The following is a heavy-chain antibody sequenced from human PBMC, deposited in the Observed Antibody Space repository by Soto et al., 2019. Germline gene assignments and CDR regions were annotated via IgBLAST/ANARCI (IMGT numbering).Heavy chain of an antibody. J-gene: IGHJ4*02. CDR2: IYYGGST. V-gene: IGHV4-59*08. D-gene: IGHD3-9*01. Sequence: TSETLSLTCTVSGGSISSYYWSWIRQPPGKGLEWIGQIYYGGSTNYNPSLKSRVTISLDTSKNHLSLEVRSVIAADTAVYYCAGRHYDVLTGYHYYFDYWGQGTRVTVSS. CDR1: GGSISSYY. CDR3: AGRHYDVLTGYHYYFDY.